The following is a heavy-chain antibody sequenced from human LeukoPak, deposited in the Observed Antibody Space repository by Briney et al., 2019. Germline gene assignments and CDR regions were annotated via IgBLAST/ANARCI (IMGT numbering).Heavy chain of an antibody. D-gene: IGHD1-1*01. J-gene: IGHJ4*02. Sequence: GGAPGPSCSAPGFTFTGSLMHWGRPAPGEGLVWVSHINGDGSITIYADSVKGRFTISRDNAQNTLYLQMNSLRAEDTAVYYCVRDINWKFDYWGQGALVTVSS. CDR3: VRDINWKFDY. CDR2: INGDGSIT. CDR1: GFTFTGSL. V-gene: IGHV3-74*01.